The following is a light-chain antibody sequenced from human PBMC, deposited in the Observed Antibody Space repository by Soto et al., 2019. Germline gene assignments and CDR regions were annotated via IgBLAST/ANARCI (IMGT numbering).Light chain of an antibody. CDR2: DVS. J-gene: IGLJ1*01. Sequence: QSVLTQPASVSGSPGQSITISCSGTSSDVGGYNYVSWYQQHPGNAPKLMIYDVSNRPSGVSNRFSGSKSGNTASLTISGLQSEDEADYYCSSYTSSSIHYVFGTGTKLTVL. V-gene: IGLV2-14*01. CDR3: SSYTSSSIHYV. CDR1: SSDVGGYNY.